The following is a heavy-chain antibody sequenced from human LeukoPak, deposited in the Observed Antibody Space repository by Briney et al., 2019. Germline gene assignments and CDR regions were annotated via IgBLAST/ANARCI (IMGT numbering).Heavy chain of an antibody. CDR1: GFTFSSYW. CDR3: ARDSQAAAGVYYFDY. CDR2: ISSSSSTI. D-gene: IGHD6-13*01. Sequence: PGGSLRLSCAASGFTFSSYWMSWVRQAPGKGLEWVSYISSSSSTIYYADSVKGRFTISRDNAKNSLYLQMNSLRDEDTAVYYCARDSQAAAGVYYFDYWGQGTLVTVSS. J-gene: IGHJ4*02. V-gene: IGHV3-48*02.